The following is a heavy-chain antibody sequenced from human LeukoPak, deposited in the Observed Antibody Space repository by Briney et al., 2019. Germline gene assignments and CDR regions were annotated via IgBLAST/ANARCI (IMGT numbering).Heavy chain of an antibody. CDR1: GGSMTGYY. D-gene: IGHD4-11*01. Sequence: SETLSLTCGVSGGSMTGYYWTWIRQPPGKGLEWIGYIYYSGSINYNPSLKSRITISVDTSKNQFSLKLSSVTAADTAVYYCARLRGNYFPDYWGQGTLVTVS. CDR2: IYYSGSI. J-gene: IGHJ4*02. CDR3: ARLRGNYFPDY. V-gene: IGHV4-59*01.